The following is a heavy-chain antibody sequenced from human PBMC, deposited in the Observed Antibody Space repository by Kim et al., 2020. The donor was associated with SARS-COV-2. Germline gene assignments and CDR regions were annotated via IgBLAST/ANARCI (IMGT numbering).Heavy chain of an antibody. CDR3: TRDNVAEGLFLDY. Sequence: GGSLRLSCAASGFTFSAPWMSWVRQAPGKGLEWVADINKDGSEKYYVDSLKGRFTVTRDNARNALFLHINSMRAEDTAVYYCTRDNVAEGLFLDYWGQGTLVTVSP. V-gene: IGHV3-7*01. CDR2: INKDGSEK. D-gene: IGHD3-3*01. CDR1: GFTFSAPW. J-gene: IGHJ4*02.